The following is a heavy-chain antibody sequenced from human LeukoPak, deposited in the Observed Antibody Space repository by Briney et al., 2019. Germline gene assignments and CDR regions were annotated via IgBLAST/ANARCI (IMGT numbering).Heavy chain of an antibody. CDR3: ARDGFDGDTPGI. J-gene: IGHJ3*02. Sequence: GGSLRLSCAASGFTVSSNCMSWVRQAPGKGLEWVSVIYSGGSTYYADSVKGRFTISRDNSKNTLYLQMNSLRAEDTAVYYCARDGFDGDTPGIWGQGTMVTVSS. CDR1: GFTVSSNC. CDR2: IYSGGST. D-gene: IGHD2-15*01. V-gene: IGHV3-53*01.